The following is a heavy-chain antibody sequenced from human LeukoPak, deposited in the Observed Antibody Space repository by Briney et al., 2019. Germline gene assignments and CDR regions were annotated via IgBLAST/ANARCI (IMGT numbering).Heavy chain of an antibody. V-gene: IGHV3-23*01. CDR3: AKISVRATMVRPYPLDY. Sequence: PGGSLRLSCAASGFTFSSYAMSWVRQAPGKGLEWVSAISGSGGSTYYADSVKGRFTISRDNSKNTLYLQMNSLRAEDTAVYYCAKISVRATMVRPYPLDYWGQGTLVTVSS. CDR2: ISGSGGST. J-gene: IGHJ4*02. CDR1: GFTFSSYA. D-gene: IGHD3-10*01.